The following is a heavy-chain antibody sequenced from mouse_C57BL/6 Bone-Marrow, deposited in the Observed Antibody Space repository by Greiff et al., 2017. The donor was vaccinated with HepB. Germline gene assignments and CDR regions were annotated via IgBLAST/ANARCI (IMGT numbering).Heavy chain of an antibody. V-gene: IGHV1-64*01. CDR3: ARNYYGSRGFAY. CDR1: GYTFTSYW. J-gene: IGHJ3*01. D-gene: IGHD1-1*01. Sequence: QVQLQQPGAELVKPGASVKLSCKASGYTFTSYWMHWVKQRPGPGLEWIGMIHPNSGSTNYNEKFKSKATLTVDKSSSTAYMQLSSLTSEDSAVYYCARNYYGSRGFAYWGQGTLVTVSA. CDR2: IHPNSGST.